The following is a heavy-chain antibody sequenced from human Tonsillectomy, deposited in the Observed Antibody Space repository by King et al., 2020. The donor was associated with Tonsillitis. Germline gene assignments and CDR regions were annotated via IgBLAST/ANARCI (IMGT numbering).Heavy chain of an antibody. CDR1: GFSLSTSGMR. CDR3: ARMGYDFWSGYYTYYFDY. V-gene: IGHV2-70*04. J-gene: IGHJ4*02. Sequence: TLQESGPALVKPPQTLTLTCTFSGFSLSTSGMRVSWIRQPPGKALEWLARIDWDDDKFYSTSLKTRLTISKDTSKNQVVLTMTNMDPVDTATYYCARMGYDFWSGYYTYYFDYWGQGTLVTVSS. D-gene: IGHD3-3*01. CDR2: IDWDDDK.